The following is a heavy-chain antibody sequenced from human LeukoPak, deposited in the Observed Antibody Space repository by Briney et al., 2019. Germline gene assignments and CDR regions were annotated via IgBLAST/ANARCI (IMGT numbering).Heavy chain of an antibody. D-gene: IGHD3-10*01. CDR1: GHTCTRYG. V-gene: IGHV1-18*04. CDR3: ARDYYGSGSYPKDPYYYYGMDV. CDR2: ISAYNGNT. Sequence: ASVTVSSTVSGHTCTRYGISWVRQAPGQGNEWMGWISAYNGNTNYAQKLQGRVTMTTDTSTSTAYMELRSLRSDDTAVYYCARDYYGSGSYPKDPYYYYGMDVWGKGTTVTVSS. J-gene: IGHJ6*04.